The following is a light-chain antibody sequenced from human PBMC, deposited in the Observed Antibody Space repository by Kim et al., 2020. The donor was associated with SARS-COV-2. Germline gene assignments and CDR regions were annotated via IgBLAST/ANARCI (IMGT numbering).Light chain of an antibody. J-gene: IGKJ1*01. CDR1: QSLVDSSGNTY. CDR3: MQGAHWPPWT. CDR2: KIS. Sequence: DVVLTQSPLSLPVTLGQPASISCRSSQSLVDSSGNTYLNWFQQRPGQSPRRLIYKISNRDSGVPDRFSGSGSGTDFTLKISRVEAEDVGVYYCMQGAHWPPWTFGQGTKVDIK. V-gene: IGKV2-30*01.